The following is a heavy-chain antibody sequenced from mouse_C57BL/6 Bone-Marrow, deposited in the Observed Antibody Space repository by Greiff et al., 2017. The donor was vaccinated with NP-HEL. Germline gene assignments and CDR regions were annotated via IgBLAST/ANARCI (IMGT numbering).Heavy chain of an antibody. CDR3: ARDETYDYDGAWFAY. CDR1: GYAFTNYL. D-gene: IGHD2-4*01. J-gene: IGHJ3*01. Sequence: QVQLQQSGAELVRPGTSVKVSCKASGYAFTNYLIEWVKQRPGQGLEWIGVINPGSGGTNYNEKFKGKATLTADKSSSTAYMQLSSLTSEDSAVYFCARDETYDYDGAWFAYWGQGTLVTVSA. CDR2: INPGSGGT. V-gene: IGHV1-54*01.